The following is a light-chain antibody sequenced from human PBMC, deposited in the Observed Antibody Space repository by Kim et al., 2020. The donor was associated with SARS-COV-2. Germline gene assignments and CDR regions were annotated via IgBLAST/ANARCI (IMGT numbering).Light chain of an antibody. Sequence: QSALTQPRSVSGSPGQSVTISCTGTSSDVGGYNYVSWYQQHPGKAPKLMIYDVSKRPSGVPDSFSGSKSGNTASLTISGLQAEDEADYYCCSYAGSYTVVFGGGTQLTVL. J-gene: IGLJ2*01. CDR1: SSDVGGYNY. V-gene: IGLV2-11*01. CDR2: DVS. CDR3: CSYAGSYTVV.